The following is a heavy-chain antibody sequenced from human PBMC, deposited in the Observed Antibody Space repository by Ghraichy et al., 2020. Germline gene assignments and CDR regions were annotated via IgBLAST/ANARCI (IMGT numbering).Heavy chain of an antibody. J-gene: IGHJ4*02. CDR2: ISGSGGST. Sequence: GGSLRLSCAASGFTFSSYAMSWVRQAPGKGLEWVSAISGSGGSTYYADSVKGRFTISRDNSKNTLYLQMNSLRAEDTAVYYCAKAGFSGCYYSAYFDYWGQGTLVTVSP. CDR1: GFTFSSYA. V-gene: IGHV3-23*01. CDR3: AKAGFSGCYYSAYFDY. D-gene: IGHD1-26*01.